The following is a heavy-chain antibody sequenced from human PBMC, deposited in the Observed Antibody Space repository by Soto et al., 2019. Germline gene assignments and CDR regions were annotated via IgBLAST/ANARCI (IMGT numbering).Heavy chain of an antibody. Sequence: SETLSLTCAVSGAPIGSGGWWSWVRQPPGKGLEWIAEIFHDGNTNYSPSLKSRVTISVDKSQNQFSLNVYSVTAADTAVYYCARHEGWTGPDQWGQGTLVTVSS. D-gene: IGHD2-8*02. CDR3: ARHEGWTGPDQ. CDR1: GAPIGSGGW. V-gene: IGHV4-4*02. CDR2: IFHDGNT. J-gene: IGHJ5*02.